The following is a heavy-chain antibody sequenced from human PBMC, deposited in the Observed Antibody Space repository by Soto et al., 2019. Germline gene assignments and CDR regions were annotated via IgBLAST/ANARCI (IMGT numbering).Heavy chain of an antibody. CDR2: ISGSGAGT. CDR1: GFTFSSYG. D-gene: IGHD6-6*01. V-gene: IGHV3-23*01. Sequence: HPGGSLRLSCAASGFTFSSYGMNWIRQAPGKGLEWVASISGSGAGTYYADLMRGRVTISRDNSKNTLYLQMNSLSAEDTAIYYCAKEIKSRSMVDYWGQGALVTVSS. J-gene: IGHJ4*02. CDR3: AKEIKSRSMVDY.